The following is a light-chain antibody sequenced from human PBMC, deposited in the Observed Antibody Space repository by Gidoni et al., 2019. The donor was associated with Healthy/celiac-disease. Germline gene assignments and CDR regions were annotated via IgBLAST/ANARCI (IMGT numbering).Light chain of an antibody. CDR2: WAS. CDR3: QQYFNTLYT. CDR1: QSVLYSSNNKNY. J-gene: IGKJ2*01. Sequence: IVMTQPLDSLAVSLGERATINCKSSQSVLYSSNNKNYLAWYQQKPGQPPKLLIYWASTRESGVPDRFSGSGSGTDFTLTISSLQAEDVAVYYCQQYFNTLYTFGQGTKLEIK. V-gene: IGKV4-1*01.